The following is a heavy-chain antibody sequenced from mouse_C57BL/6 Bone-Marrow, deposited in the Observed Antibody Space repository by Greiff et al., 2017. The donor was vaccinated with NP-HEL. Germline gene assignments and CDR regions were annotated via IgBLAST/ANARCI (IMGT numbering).Heavy chain of an antibody. CDR1: GYTFTEYT. J-gene: IGHJ2*01. CDR3: ARHEEGNWDVDYFDY. V-gene: IGHV1-62-2*01. CDR2: FYPGSGSI. Sequence: QVQLKESGAELVKPGASVKLSCKASGYTFTEYTIHWVKQRSGQGLEWIGWFYPGSGSIKYNEKFKDKATLTADKSSSTVYMELSRLTSEDSAVYFCARHEEGNWDVDYFDYWGQGTTLTVSS. D-gene: IGHD4-1*02.